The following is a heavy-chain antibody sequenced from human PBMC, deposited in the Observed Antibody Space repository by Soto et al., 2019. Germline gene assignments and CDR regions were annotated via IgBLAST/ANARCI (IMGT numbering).Heavy chain of an antibody. D-gene: IGHD2-2*01. CDR1: GGSFSGYY. V-gene: IGHV4-34*01. CDR2: INHSGST. CDR3: ARVPAAKNYYYGMDV. J-gene: IGHJ6*02. Sequence: TLSLTCAVYGGSFSGYYWSWIRQPPGKGLEWIGEINHSGSTNYNPSLKSRVTISVDTSKNQFSLKLSSVTAADTAVYYCARVPAAKNYYYGMDVWGQRTTVPVSS.